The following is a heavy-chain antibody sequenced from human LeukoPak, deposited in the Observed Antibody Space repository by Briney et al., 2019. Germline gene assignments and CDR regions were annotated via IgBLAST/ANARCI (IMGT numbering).Heavy chain of an antibody. CDR2: IYSGGTP. J-gene: IGHJ3*01. Sequence: GGSLRLSCAASGFTVSTDHMSWVRQAPGKGLEWVSVIYSGGTPYYADSVKGRFTISRDNSKNTLYLQMNSLRAEDTAVYYCARVGPTTFAFDFWGQGTMVTVSS. CDR1: GFTVSTDH. CDR3: ARVGPTTFAFDF. D-gene: IGHD1-7*01. V-gene: IGHV3-66*01.